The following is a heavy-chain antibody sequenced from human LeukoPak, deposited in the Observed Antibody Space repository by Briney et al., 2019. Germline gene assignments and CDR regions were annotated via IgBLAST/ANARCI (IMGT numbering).Heavy chain of an antibody. CDR2: ISSSSSYI. D-gene: IGHD6-13*01. CDR1: GFTFSSYS. V-gene: IGHV3-21*01. J-gene: IGHJ4*02. CDR3: ARDGYSSSWYEAYFDY. Sequence: AGSLTYSCAASGFTFSSYSMNWVRQAPGKGLEWFSSISSSSSYIYYADSVKGRFAISRDNAKNSLYLQMNSLRAEDTAVYYCARDGYSSSWYEAYFDYWGQGTLVTVSS.